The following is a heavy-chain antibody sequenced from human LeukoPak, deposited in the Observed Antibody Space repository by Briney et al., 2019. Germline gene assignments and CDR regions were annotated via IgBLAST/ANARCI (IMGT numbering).Heavy chain of an antibody. J-gene: IGHJ4*02. Sequence: ASVNVSCKASGYTFTDYYMHWVRQAPGQGLEWMGWINPHSGTTDYVHKFQGRVTMTRDTSISTAYMELSRLRSDDTAVYYCASARGGGSGDYWGQGTLVTVS. V-gene: IGHV1-2*07. CDR3: ASARGGGSGDY. D-gene: IGHD3-10*01. CDR1: GYTFTDYY. CDR2: INPHSGTT.